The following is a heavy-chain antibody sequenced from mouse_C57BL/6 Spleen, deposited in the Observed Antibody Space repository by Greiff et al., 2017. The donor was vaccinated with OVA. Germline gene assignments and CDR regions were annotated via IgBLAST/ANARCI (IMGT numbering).Heavy chain of an antibody. CDR3: AKHEGYSDYDFDD. D-gene: IGHD2-13*01. Sequence: EVHLVESGGDLVKPGGSLKLSCAASGFTFSSYGMSWVRQTPDKRLEWVATLSSGGSYTYYSDSAKGRFIISRDNAKNTLYLQISSNKCDDTAMYYCAKHEGYSDYDFDDWGQGTTRTVSS. V-gene: IGHV5-6*01. J-gene: IGHJ2*01. CDR1: GFTFSSYG. CDR2: LSSGGSYT.